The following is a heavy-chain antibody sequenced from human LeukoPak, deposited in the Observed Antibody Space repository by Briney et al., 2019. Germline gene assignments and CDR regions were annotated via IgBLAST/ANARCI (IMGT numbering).Heavy chain of an antibody. D-gene: IGHD3-10*01. CDR3: AKGLRGTGAFDM. V-gene: IGHV3-9*01. CDR2: ITWNSGDV. J-gene: IGHJ3*02. Sequence: PGRSLRLSCAASGFTFDDFVIHWVRQVPGKGLEWVSNITWNSGDVAYADSVKGRFTISRDNAKNSLYLQMNNLRADDTALYFCAKGLRGTGAFDMWGQGTLVTVSS. CDR1: GFTFDDFV.